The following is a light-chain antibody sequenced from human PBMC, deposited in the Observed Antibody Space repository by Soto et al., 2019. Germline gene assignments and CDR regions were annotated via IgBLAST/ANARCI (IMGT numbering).Light chain of an antibody. CDR3: QQYYSYPLT. V-gene: IGKV1-6*01. Sequence: AVQLTQSPSSLSASVGDRVTITCRASQGIRTDLGWYQQSPGKAPKLLIYAASTLQSGVPSRFSGSGSGTDFTLTISCLQSEDFATYYCQQYYSYPLTFGGGTKVDIK. J-gene: IGKJ4*01. CDR2: AAS. CDR1: QGIRTD.